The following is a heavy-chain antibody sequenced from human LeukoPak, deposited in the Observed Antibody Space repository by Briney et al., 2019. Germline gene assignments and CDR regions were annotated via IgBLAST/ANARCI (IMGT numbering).Heavy chain of an antibody. CDR1: SVSITSNY. V-gene: IGHV4-59*01. J-gene: IGHJ4*02. D-gene: IGHD5-18*01. CDR2: THHSGAT. Sequence: ASETLSLTCSVSSVSITSNYWSWIRQPPGKGLEWLGYTHHSGATSYNPSLKSRSTMSLDTSNNQFSLKLSSVTAADTAVYYCARSSGHSYGDFDYWGQGNLVTVSS. CDR3: ARSSGHSYGDFDY.